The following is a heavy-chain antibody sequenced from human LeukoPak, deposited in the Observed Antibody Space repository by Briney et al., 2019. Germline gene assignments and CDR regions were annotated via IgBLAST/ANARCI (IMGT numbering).Heavy chain of an antibody. D-gene: IGHD3-22*01. Sequence: ASVKVSCKASGYTFTGYYMHWVRQAPGQGLEWMGWINPNSGGTNYAQKFQGRVTMTRDTSISTAYMELSRLRSDDTAVYYCASMGDYYDSSGYYFPYDYWGQGTLVTVSS. CDR3: ASMGDYYDSSGYYFPYDY. J-gene: IGHJ4*02. CDR1: GYTFTGYY. CDR2: INPNSGGT. V-gene: IGHV1-2*02.